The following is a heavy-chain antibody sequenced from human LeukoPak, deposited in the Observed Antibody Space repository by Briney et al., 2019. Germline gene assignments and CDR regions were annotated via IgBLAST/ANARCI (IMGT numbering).Heavy chain of an antibody. CDR2: INPSGGST. CDR3: VLYEQLVFDY. V-gene: IGHV1-46*01. J-gene: IGHJ4*02. D-gene: IGHD6-6*01. Sequence: ASVKVSCKASGYTFTSSAMNWVRQAPGQGLEWMGIINPSGGSTSYAQKFQGRVTITRDTSTSTVYMELSSLRSEDTAVYYCVLYEQLVFDYWGQGTLVTVSS. CDR1: GYTFTSSA.